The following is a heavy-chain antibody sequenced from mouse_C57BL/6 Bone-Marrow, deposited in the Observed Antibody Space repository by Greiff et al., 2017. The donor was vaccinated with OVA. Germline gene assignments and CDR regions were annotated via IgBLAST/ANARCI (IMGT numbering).Heavy chain of an antibody. Sequence: VQLQQPGAELVMPGASVKLSCKASGYTFTSYWMHWVKQRPGQGLEWIGEIDPSDSYTNYNQKFKGKSTLTVDKSSSTAYMQLSSLTSEDSAVYYCARKHYSNYEGFAYGDRGTLVTVSA. D-gene: IGHD2-5*01. CDR3: ARKHYSNYEGFAY. CDR2: IDPSDSYT. J-gene: IGHJ3*01. V-gene: IGHV1-69*01. CDR1: GYTFTSYW.